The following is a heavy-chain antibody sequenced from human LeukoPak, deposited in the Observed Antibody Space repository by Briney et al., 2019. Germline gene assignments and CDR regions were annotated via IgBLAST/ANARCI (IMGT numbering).Heavy chain of an antibody. D-gene: IGHD2-2*01. V-gene: IGHV4-59*08. CDR3: ARRSNVVVPAAMLDYYYMDV. J-gene: IGHJ6*03. CDR2: IYYSVST. Sequence: SETLSLTCTVSGGSISSYYWSWVRQPPGKGLEWIGYIYYSVSTNSNPSLKSRGTISVDPSKNQFSLKLSSVPAADTAVYYCARRSNVVVPAAMLDYYYMDVWGKGTTVTVSS. CDR1: GGSISSYY.